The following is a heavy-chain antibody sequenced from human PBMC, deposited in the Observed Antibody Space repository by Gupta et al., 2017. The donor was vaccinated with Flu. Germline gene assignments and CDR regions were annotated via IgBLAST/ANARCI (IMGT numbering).Heavy chain of an antibody. V-gene: IGHV4-34*01. CDR1: GGSFSGYY. CDR2: INHSGST. D-gene: IGHD2-15*01. Sequence: QVQLQQWGAGLLKPSETLSLTCAVYGGSFSGYYWSWIRQPPGKGLEWIGEINHSGSTNYNPSLKSRVTISVDTSKNQFSLKLSSVTAADTAVYYCARGLRYCSGGSCYSRPRGYNWFDPWGQGTLVTVSS. J-gene: IGHJ5*02. CDR3: ARGLRYCSGGSCYSRPRGYNWFDP.